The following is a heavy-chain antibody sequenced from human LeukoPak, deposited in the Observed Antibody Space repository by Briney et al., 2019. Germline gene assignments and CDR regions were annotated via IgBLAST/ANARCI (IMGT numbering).Heavy chain of an antibody. CDR3: ARIDPGKRELLRY. V-gene: IGHV1-18*01. D-gene: IGHD1-26*01. CDR1: GYTFASHG. CDR2: ISSLNGNT. Sequence: GASVKVSCKASGYTFASHGFSWVRQAPGQGLEWMGWISSLNGNTYFAQKFKDRLTMTTDTSTSTAYMEVRSLRSVDTAVYYCARIDPGKRELLRYWGQGTLVTVSS. J-gene: IGHJ4*02.